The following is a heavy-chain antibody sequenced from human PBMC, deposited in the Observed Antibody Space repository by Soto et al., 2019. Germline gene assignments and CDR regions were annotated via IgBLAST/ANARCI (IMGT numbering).Heavy chain of an antibody. CDR3: ARGGCSGGSCDLRGSFDD. V-gene: IGHV4-39*01. Sequence: PSETLSLTCTVSGGSISSSSYYWGWIRQPPGKGLEWIGSIYYSGSTSYNPSLKSRVTISVDTSKNQFSLKLSSVTAADTALYYCARGGCSGGSCDLRGSFDDSGQATLVTVSS. J-gene: IGHJ4*02. CDR2: IYYSGST. D-gene: IGHD2-15*01. CDR1: GGSISSSSYY.